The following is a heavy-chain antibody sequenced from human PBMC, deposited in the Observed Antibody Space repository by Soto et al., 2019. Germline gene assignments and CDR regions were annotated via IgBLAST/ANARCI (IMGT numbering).Heavy chain of an antibody. CDR1: GGSISSGGYY. D-gene: IGHD3-10*01. Sequence: SETLSLTCTVSGGSISSGGYYWSWIRQHPGKGLEWIGYIYYSGSTYYNPSLKSRVTISVDTSKNQFSLQLSSVTAADTAVYYCARVFGFGGMDVWGQGTTVTVS. CDR3: ARVFGFGGMDV. CDR2: IYYSGST. V-gene: IGHV4-31*03. J-gene: IGHJ6*02.